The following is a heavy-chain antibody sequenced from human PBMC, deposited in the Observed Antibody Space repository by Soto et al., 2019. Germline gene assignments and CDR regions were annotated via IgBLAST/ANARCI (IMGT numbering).Heavy chain of an antibody. CDR1: GFTFSNYA. Sequence: QVQVAESGGGVVQPGRSLRLSCAASGFTFSNYAMHWVRQAPGKGLEWMAVILYDGTNENYADSVRGRFTISRDNSKNRLFLQMNNLRPEDTAMSYCARADCGSSGWRGRDQFDTRGPGTQVTVSS. V-gene: IGHV3-30-3*01. CDR2: ILYDGTNE. CDR3: ARADCGSSGWRGRDQFDT. D-gene: IGHD2-2*01. J-gene: IGHJ5*02.